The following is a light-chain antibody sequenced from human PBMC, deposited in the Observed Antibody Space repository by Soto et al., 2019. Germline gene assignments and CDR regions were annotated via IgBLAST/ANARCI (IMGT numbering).Light chain of an antibody. CDR1: QDISNY. CDR2: DAS. Sequence: DIQMTPSPSSLSASVGGRGTITFQASQDISNYLNWYQQKPGKAPKLLIYDASNLETGVPSRFSGSGSGTDFTFTISSLQPEDIATYYCQQYDNLPCFGGGTKV. CDR3: QQYDNLPC. J-gene: IGKJ4*01. V-gene: IGKV1-33*01.